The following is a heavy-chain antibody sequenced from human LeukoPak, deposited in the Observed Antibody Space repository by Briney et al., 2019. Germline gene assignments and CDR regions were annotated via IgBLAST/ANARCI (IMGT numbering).Heavy chain of an antibody. CDR1: GGSFSDYS. J-gene: IGHJ6*03. CDR2: INQRAGT. V-gene: IGHV4-34*01. Sequence: PSETLSLTCAVYGGSFSDYSWTWIRQPPGEGQNWLGEINQRAGTNHHPPLMTRVIMSVDTSKNQISLVVSSVPAADMAVYYCARVAYSFSINDWSRIGLGAYPTKYYYYMDVWGKGTTVTVSS. CDR3: ARVAYSFSINDWSRIGLGAYPTKYYYYMDV. D-gene: IGHD5-18*01.